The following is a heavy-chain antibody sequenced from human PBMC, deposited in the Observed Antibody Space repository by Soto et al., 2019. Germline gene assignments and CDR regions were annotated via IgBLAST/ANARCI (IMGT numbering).Heavy chain of an antibody. D-gene: IGHD5-12*01. V-gene: IGHV4-61*01. J-gene: IGHJ6*02. Sequence: SETLSLTCSVSGGSVSGGSYQWTWIRQPPGKGLEWIGYVHFSGGTNYNPSLESRVTISIDTSRDQFSLKLTSLTAADTAVYFCARDNMATFDYHYYGMDVWGQGTTVT. CDR1: GGSVSGGSYQ. CDR3: ARDNMATFDYHYYGMDV. CDR2: VHFSGGT.